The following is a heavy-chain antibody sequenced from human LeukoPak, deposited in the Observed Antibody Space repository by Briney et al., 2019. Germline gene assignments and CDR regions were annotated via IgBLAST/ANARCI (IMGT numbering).Heavy chain of an antibody. CDR1: GYTFTGYY. Sequence: ASVKVSCKASGYTFTGYYMHWVRQAPGQGLEWMGWINPNSGGTNYAQKFQGRVTITADESTSTAYMELSSLRSEDTAVYYCARGASSRFEHWGQGTLVTVSS. D-gene: IGHD6-13*01. CDR2: INPNSGGT. CDR3: ARGASSRFEH. V-gene: IGHV1-2*02. J-gene: IGHJ4*02.